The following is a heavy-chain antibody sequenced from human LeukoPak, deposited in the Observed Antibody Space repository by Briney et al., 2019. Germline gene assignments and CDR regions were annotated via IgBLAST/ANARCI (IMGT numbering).Heavy chain of an antibody. D-gene: IGHD2-15*01. Sequence: GGSLRLSCAASGFTFSSYAMSWVRQAPGKGLEWVSAISGSCGSTYYGDSVKGRFTISRDNSKNTLYLQMNSLRVEDTAVYYCAKGRGFCSGGSCYSGFDYWGQGTLVTVSS. V-gene: IGHV3-23*01. CDR3: AKGRGFCSGGSCYSGFDY. CDR1: GFTFSSYA. CDR2: ISGSCGST. J-gene: IGHJ4*02.